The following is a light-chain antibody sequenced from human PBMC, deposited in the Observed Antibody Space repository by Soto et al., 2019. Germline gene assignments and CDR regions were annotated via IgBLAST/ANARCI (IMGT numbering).Light chain of an antibody. V-gene: IGKV3-20*01. Sequence: EIVLTQSPGTLSLSPGERATLSCRASQSVSSSYLAWYQQKPGQAPRLLIYGASSRATGIPDRFSGSGSGTDFTLTISRLEPEDFAVYWCQQYGSSPETFGQGTKVEIK. CDR3: QQYGSSPET. J-gene: IGKJ1*01. CDR1: QSVSSSY. CDR2: GAS.